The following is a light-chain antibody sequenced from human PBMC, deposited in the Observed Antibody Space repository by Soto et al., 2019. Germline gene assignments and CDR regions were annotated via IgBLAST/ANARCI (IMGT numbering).Light chain of an antibody. J-gene: IGKJ5*01. CDR2: DST. CDR3: QQRNVWPPIT. V-gene: IGKV3D-15*01. Sequence: EIVMTQSPATLSVSPGERATLSCGASQSVSSNLAWYQQKSGKPPRLVIYDSTLRANGVPDRFGGSRSGTEFTLTINSLEPEDFAVYYCQQRNVWPPITFGQGTRLEIK. CDR1: QSVSSN.